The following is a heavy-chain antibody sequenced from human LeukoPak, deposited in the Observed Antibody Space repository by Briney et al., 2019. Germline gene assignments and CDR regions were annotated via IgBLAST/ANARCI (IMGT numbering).Heavy chain of an antibody. CDR1: GFTFSSYW. J-gene: IGHJ4*02. D-gene: IGHD6-19*01. CDR2: IMQDGSEG. V-gene: IGHV3-7*02. Sequence: GGSPRLSCAASGFTFSSYWMSWVRQAPGKGLEWVANIMQDGSEGYYVGSVKGRFTISRDNAKNSLFLQMSSLRAEDTAVYYCARGAYGRGWLHDCWGQGALVTVSS. CDR3: ARGAYGRGWLHDC.